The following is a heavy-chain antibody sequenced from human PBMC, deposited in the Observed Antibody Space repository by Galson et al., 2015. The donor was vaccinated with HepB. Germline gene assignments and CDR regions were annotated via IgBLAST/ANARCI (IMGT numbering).Heavy chain of an antibody. V-gene: IGHV4-4*02. CDR2: AYHSGGT. J-gene: IGHJ4*02. CDR1: GDSISNDRW. D-gene: IGHD3-10*01. CDR3: ARAKEGRGYFDY. Sequence: SGDSISNDRWWSWVRRPPGEGLEWIGEAYHSGGTNYRPSLKSRVTISVDKSKNQFSLKLTSVTAADTAVYYCARAKEGRGYFDYWGQGTLVTVSS.